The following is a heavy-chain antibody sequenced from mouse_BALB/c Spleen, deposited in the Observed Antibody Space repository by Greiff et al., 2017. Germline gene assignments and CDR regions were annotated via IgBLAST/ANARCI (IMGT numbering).Heavy chain of an antibody. CDR3: ARRADRYGGYAMDY. D-gene: IGHD2-14*01. Sequence: QVTLKVSGPGILQPSQTLSLTCSFSGFSLSTSGMGVSWIRQPSGKGLEWLAHIYWDDDKRYNPSLKSRLTISKDTSRNQVFLKITSVDTADTATYYCARRADRYGGYAMDYWGQGTSVTVSS. CDR2: IYWDDDK. CDR1: GFSLSTSGMG. J-gene: IGHJ4*01. V-gene: IGHV8-12*01.